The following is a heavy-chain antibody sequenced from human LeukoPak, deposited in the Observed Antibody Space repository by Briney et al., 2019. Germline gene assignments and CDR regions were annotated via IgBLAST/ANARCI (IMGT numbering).Heavy chain of an antibody. CDR3: ARDQDIVVVVAALRQREMGGSDP. V-gene: IGHV1-8*01. J-gene: IGHJ5*02. Sequence: ASVKVSCKASGYTFTSYDINWVRQATGQGLEWMGWMNPNSGNTGYAQKFQGRVTMTRNTSISTAYMELSSLRSEDTAVYYCARDQDIVVVVAALRQREMGGSDPWGQGTLVTVSS. CDR2: MNPNSGNT. D-gene: IGHD2-15*01. CDR1: GYTFTSYD.